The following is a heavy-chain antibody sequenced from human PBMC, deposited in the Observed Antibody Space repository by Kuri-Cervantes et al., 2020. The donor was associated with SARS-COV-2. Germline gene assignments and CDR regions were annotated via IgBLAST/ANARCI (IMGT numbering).Heavy chain of an antibody. CDR1: GGSISSYY. V-gene: IGHV4-59*01. Sequence: GSLRLSCTVSGGSISSYYWSWIRQPPGKGLEWIGYISYSGTTNYNPSLKSRVTMSLDTSNNQFSLKLNSVTAADTAVYYCARDSPPPERPFYAYVLDSWGQGTLVTVSS. J-gene: IGHJ4*02. D-gene: IGHD2/OR15-2a*01. CDR2: ISYSGTT. CDR3: ARDSPPPERPFYAYVLDS.